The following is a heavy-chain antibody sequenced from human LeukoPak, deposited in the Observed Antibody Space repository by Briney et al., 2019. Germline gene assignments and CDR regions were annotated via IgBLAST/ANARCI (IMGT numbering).Heavy chain of an antibody. CDR2: ISGSGAST. J-gene: IGHJ4*02. Sequence: PGGSLRLSCAGSGFTFIIYDIYWVRQAPGKGLEWVSTISGSGASTCYADAVKGRFTISRDNSKNTVYLQMNSLRAEDTAVYYCAKDGGEGGQGTLVTVSS. V-gene: IGHV3-23*01. CDR1: GFTFIIYD. D-gene: IGHD3-16*01. CDR3: AKDGGE.